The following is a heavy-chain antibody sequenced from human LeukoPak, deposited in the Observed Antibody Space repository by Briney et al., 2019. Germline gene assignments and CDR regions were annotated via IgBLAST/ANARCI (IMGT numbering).Heavy chain of an antibody. CDR3: ARGQRGSYDY. V-gene: IGHV3-13*01. J-gene: IGHJ4*02. D-gene: IGHD1-26*01. Sequence: GVSLRLSCAASGFTFSSYDMHWVRQATGKGLEWVLALGTAGDTYYPGSVNGRFIISRENAKNALYVQMSRLSAGETAVYCCARGQRGSYDYWGQGTLATVSS. CDR1: GFTFSSYD. CDR2: LGTAGDT.